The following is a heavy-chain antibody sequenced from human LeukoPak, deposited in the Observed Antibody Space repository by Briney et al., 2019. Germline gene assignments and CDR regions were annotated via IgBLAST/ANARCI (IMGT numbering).Heavy chain of an antibody. D-gene: IGHD3-3*01. CDR3: AREYDFWSGYFLDAFDI. CDR1: GFTFSSYA. J-gene: IGHJ3*02. Sequence: GGSLRLSCAASGFTFSSYAMSWIRQAPGKGLEWVSYIGSSGERIYYTDSVKGRFTISRDNAKSSLYLELNSLRADDTAVYYCAREYDFWSGYFLDAFDIWGQGTMVTVSS. CDR2: IGSSGERI. V-gene: IGHV3-11*01.